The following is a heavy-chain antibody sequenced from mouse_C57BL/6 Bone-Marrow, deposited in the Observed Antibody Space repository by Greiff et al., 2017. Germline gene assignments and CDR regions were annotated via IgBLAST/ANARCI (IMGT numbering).Heavy chain of an antibody. D-gene: IGHD1-1*01. CDR1: GFTFSDYG. V-gene: IGHV5-17*01. CDR2: ISSGSSTI. Sequence: EVKLVEPGGGLVKPGGSLKLSCAASGFTFSDYGMHWVRQAPEKGLEWVAYISSGSSTIYYADTVKGRFTISRDNAKNTLFLHMTSLRSGDTVMYYCARAYYGPDYWGQGTTLTVSS. CDR3: ARAYYGPDY. J-gene: IGHJ2*01.